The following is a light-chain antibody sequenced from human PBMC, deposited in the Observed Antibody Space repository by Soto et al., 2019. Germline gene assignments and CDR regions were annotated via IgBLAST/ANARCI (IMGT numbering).Light chain of an antibody. J-gene: IGKJ4*01. V-gene: IGKV1-33*01. Sequence: DIQMNQSPSSLSASVRDRVTITCQASQDISNYLNCYQQQPGKAPKLLIYDASVLEAGGPSRFSGGVSGTQFTLTISSLQAEDVATYYCQQVDNRPLTFGGWTKVEIK. CDR2: DAS. CDR3: QQVDNRPLT. CDR1: QDISNY.